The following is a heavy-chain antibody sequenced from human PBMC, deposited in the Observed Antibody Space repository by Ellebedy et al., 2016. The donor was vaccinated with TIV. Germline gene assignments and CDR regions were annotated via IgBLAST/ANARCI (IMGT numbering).Heavy chain of an antibody. CDR2: IYYSGST. CDR3: ARKPET. J-gene: IGHJ4*02. D-gene: IGHD1-14*01. V-gene: IGHV4-59*01. CDR1: GCSISSYY. Sequence: SETLSLTXTVSGCSISSYYWSWIRQPPGKGLEWIGYIYYSGSTNYNPSLKSRVTISVDTSKNQFSLKLSSVTAADTAVYYCARKPETWGQGTLVTVSS.